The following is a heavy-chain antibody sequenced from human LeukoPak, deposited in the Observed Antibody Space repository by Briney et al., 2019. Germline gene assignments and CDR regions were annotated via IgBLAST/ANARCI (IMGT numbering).Heavy chain of an antibody. D-gene: IGHD6-13*01. CDR2: ISAYNGNT. J-gene: IGHJ6*02. CDR1: GYTFTRYG. Sequence: ASVKVSCQASGYTFTRYGISWVRQAPGQGLEWMGWISAYNGNTNYAQKLQGRVTMTTDTSTSTAYMELRSLRSDDTAVYYCARDSAGSAAGLFYYYGMDVWGQGTTVTVSS. CDR3: ARDSAGSAAGLFYYYGMDV. V-gene: IGHV1-18*01.